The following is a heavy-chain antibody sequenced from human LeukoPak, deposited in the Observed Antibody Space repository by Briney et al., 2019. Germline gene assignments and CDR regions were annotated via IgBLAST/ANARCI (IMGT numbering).Heavy chain of an antibody. D-gene: IGHD6-13*01. V-gene: IGHV4-61*02. CDR2: IYTSGST. CDR1: GGSISSGSYY. CDR3: ARSYSSSWYDY. J-gene: IGHJ4*02. Sequence: SETLSLTCTVSGGSISSGSYYWSWIRQPAGKGLEWFGRIYTSGSTNYNPSLKSRVTISVDTSKNQFSLKLSSVTAADTAVYYCARSYSSSWYDYWGQGTLVTVSS.